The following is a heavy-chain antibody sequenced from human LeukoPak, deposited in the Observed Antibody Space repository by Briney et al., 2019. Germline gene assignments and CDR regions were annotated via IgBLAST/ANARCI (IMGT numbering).Heavy chain of an antibody. CDR2: IHTSGST. J-gene: IGHJ4*02. Sequence: SETLSLTRTVSGGSISSYYWSWIRQPAGKGLEWIGRIHTSGSTDYNPSFKSRVTMSVDTSKNQFSLKVRSVTAADTAVYYCAREGSATARPFVSNDYWGQGTLVTVSS. CDR3: AREGSATARPFVSNDY. V-gene: IGHV4-4*07. D-gene: IGHD6-6*01. CDR1: GGSISSYY.